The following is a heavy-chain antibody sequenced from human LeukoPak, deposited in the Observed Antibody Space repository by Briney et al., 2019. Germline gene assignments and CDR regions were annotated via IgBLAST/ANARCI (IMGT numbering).Heavy chain of an antibody. D-gene: IGHD3-10*01. CDR2: IGGSGGST. V-gene: IGHV3-23*01. CDR1: GFTFSSYG. J-gene: IGHJ5*02. CDR3: AKPVRFGANNWFDP. Sequence: GGSLRLSCAASGFTFSSYGMSWVRQAPGKGLEWVSAIGGSGGSTYYADSVKGRFTISRDNSKNTLYLQMNSLRAEDTAVYYCAKPVRFGANNWFDPWGQGTLVTVSS.